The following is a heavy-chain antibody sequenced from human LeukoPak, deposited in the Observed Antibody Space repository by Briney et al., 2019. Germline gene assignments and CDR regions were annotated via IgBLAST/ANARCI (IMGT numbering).Heavy chain of an antibody. J-gene: IGHJ4*02. D-gene: IGHD4-11*01. CDR3: ARHVTTVTFFDF. Sequence: PSETLSLTCTVSGDSIKSNNLYWGWIRQPPGKGLEWIGSINYGGDTYYNPSLKSRVTISVDTSKNQFSLKLSSVTAADTAVYFCARHVTTVTFFDFWGQGTLVTVSS. CDR2: INYGGDT. CDR1: GDSIKSNNLY. V-gene: IGHV4-39*01.